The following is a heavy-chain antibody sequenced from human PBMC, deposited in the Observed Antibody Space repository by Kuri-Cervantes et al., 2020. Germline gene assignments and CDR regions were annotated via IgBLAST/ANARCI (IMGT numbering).Heavy chain of an antibody. CDR1: GGSISSGDYY. D-gene: IGHD3-22*01. CDR2: IYYSGST. V-gene: IGHV4-30-4*01. J-gene: IGHJ5*02. Sequence: SETLSLTCTVSGGSISSGDYYWSWIRQPPGKGLEWIGYIYYSGSTNYNPSLKSRVTISVDTSKNQFSLKLSSVTAADTAVYYCARDDRRNWFDPWGQGTLVTVSS. CDR3: ARDDRRNWFDP.